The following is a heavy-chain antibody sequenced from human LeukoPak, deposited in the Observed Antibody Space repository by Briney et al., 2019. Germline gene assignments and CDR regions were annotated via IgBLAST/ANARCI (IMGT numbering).Heavy chain of an antibody. Sequence: GGSLRLSCAASGFTFSSYWMSWVRQAPGKGLEWVANIKQDGSEKYYVDSVKGRFTISRDNAKNSLYLQMNSLRAEDTAVYYCASPVLLWFGELLPLGYWGQGTLVTVSS. CDR2: IKQDGSEK. V-gene: IGHV3-7*01. CDR1: GFTFSSYW. D-gene: IGHD3-10*01. J-gene: IGHJ4*02. CDR3: ASPVLLWFGELLPLGY.